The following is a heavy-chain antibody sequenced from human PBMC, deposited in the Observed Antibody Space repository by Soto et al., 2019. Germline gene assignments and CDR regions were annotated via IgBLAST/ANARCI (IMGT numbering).Heavy chain of an antibody. J-gene: IGHJ4*02. CDR1: GFTFSSYD. V-gene: IGHV3-23*01. Sequence: EVQLLESGGGLVQPGGSLRLSCAASGFTFSSYDMAWVRQAPGKGLEWVSTVTYSGGRTYYADSVKGRFTISRDNSKNTRYLQMNSLRAEDTAVYYCAKVWSGCYFDYWGQGTLVTVSS. D-gene: IGHD3-3*01. CDR2: VTYSGGRT. CDR3: AKVWSGCYFDY.